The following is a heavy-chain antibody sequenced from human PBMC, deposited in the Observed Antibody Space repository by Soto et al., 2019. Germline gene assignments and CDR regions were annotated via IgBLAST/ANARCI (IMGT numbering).Heavy chain of an antibody. CDR2: IKRKVDGVTT. CDR1: DFTFSNAR. D-gene: IGHD3-10*01. J-gene: IGHJ4*02. CDR3: STGGYPSGLDH. Sequence: EVQLVDSGGGSVKQGGSLRLSCAVSDFTFSNARMNWDRQAPGKALEWVGRIKRKVDGVTTAYAAPVEGRFTISRYDSINMLFLQRNILTTEDTAVYYCSTGGYPSGLDHWGQGTLVTVSS. V-gene: IGHV3-15*07.